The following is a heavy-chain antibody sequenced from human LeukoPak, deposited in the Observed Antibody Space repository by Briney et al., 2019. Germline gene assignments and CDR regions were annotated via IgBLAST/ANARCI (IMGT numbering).Heavy chain of an antibody. J-gene: IGHJ5*02. CDR1: GFTFSNYW. V-gene: IGHV3-74*01. D-gene: IGHD6-13*01. CDR2: IKSDGSST. CDR3: ARDLRQQLGFDP. Sequence: PGGSLRLSCAASGFTFSNYWMHWVRQAPGKELVWVSRIKSDGSSTSYAESVKGRFIISRDNARNTLFLQMNSLRAEDTAVYYCARDLRQQLGFDPWGQGTLVTVSS.